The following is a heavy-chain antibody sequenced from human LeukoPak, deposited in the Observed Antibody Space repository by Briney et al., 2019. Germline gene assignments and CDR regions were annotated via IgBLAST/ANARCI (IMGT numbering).Heavy chain of an antibody. CDR3: ARLAIDDSSGYYWVEGYYYYMDV. Sequence: GASVKVSCKASGGTFSSYAISWVRQAPGQGLEWMGGIIPIFGTANYAQKFQGRVTITADKSTSTAYMELSSLRSEDTAVYYCARLAIDDSSGYYWVEGYYYYMDVWGKGTTVTVSS. V-gene: IGHV1-69*06. CDR1: GGTFSSYA. CDR2: IIPIFGTA. J-gene: IGHJ6*03. D-gene: IGHD3-22*01.